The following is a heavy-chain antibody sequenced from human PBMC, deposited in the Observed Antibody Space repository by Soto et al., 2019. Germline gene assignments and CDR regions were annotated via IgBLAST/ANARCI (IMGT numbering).Heavy chain of an antibody. CDR3: ASYDYVWGTDPRQFDY. CDR2: IYYSGST. D-gene: IGHD3-16*01. J-gene: IGHJ4*02. Sequence: PSETLSLTCTFSGCSISSSSYYWGWIRQPPGKGLEWIGSIYYSGSTYYNPSLKSRVTISVDTSKNQFSLKLSSVTAADTAVYYCASYDYVWGTDPRQFDYWGQGTLVTVSS. CDR1: GCSISSSSYY. V-gene: IGHV4-39*01.